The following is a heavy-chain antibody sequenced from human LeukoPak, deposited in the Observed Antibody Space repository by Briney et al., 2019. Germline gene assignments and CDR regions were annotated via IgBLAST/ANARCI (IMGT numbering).Heavy chain of an antibody. J-gene: IGHJ4*02. CDR3: ARHVGSGYSYGSTDY. CDR1: GYSISSGYY. D-gene: IGHD5-18*01. CDR2: IYHSGST. V-gene: IGHV4-38-2*02. Sequence: PSETLSLTCTVSGYSISSGYYWGWIRQPPGKGLEWIGSIYHSGSTYYNPSLKSRVTISVDTSKNQFSLKLSSVTAADTAVYYCARHVGSGYSYGSTDYWGQGTLVTVSS.